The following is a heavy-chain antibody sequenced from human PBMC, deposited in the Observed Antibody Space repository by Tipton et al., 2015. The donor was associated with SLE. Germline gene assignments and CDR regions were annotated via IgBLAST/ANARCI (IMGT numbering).Heavy chain of an antibody. CDR2: INHSGST. CDR1: GGSISNVISY. V-gene: IGHV4-61*09. CDR3: ARGYSYYYMDV. J-gene: IGHJ6*03. Sequence: TLSLTCTVSGGSISNVISYWSWIRQPAGKGLEWIGEINHSGSTDYNPSLKSRVTISVDTSKSQFSLKLSSVTAADTAVYFCARGYSYYYMDVWGKGTTVTVSS.